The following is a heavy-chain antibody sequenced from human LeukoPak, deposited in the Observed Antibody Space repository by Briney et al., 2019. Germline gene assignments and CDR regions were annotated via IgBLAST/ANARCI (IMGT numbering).Heavy chain of an antibody. D-gene: IGHD1-26*01. J-gene: IGHJ4*02. V-gene: IGHV3-7*01. CDR3: ARRYTGSYSYFDY. CDR1: GFTFSSYW. Sequence: PGGSLRLSCAASGFTFSSYWMSWVRQAPGKGLEWVANIKQDGSEKYYVDSVKGRFTISRDNAKNSLYLQMNSLRAEDTAVYYRARRYTGSYSYFDYWGQGTLVTVSS. CDR2: IKQDGSEK.